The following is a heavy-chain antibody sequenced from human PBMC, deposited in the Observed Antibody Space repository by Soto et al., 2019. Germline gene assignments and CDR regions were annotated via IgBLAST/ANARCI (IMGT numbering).Heavy chain of an antibody. CDR2: IYYSGST. V-gene: IGHV4-59*01. Sequence: SETLSLTCTVSGGSISSYYWSWIRQPPGKGLEWIGYIYYSGSTNYNPSLKSRVTISVDTSKNQFSLKLSSVTAADTAVYYCARVPGGYSSGWYYFDYRGQGTLVTVSS. CDR1: GGSISSYY. J-gene: IGHJ4*02. D-gene: IGHD6-19*01. CDR3: ARVPGGYSSGWYYFDY.